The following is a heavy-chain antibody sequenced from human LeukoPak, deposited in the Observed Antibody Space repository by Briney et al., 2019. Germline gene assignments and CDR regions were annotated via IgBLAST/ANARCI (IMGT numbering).Heavy chain of an antibody. CDR2: IKQDGSEK. CDR3: ARDVDYYGSGSYYNSNFDY. CDR1: GFTFSSYW. D-gene: IGHD3-10*01. V-gene: IGHV3-7*03. J-gene: IGHJ4*02. Sequence: GESLRLSCAASGFTFSSYWMSWVRQAPGKGLERVANIKQDGSEKYYVDSVKGRFTISRDNAKNSLYLQMNSLRAEDKAVYYCARDVDYYGSGSYYNSNFDYWGQGTLVTVSS.